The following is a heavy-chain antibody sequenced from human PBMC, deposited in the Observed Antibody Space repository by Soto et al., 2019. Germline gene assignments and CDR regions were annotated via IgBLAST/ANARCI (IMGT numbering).Heavy chain of an antibody. V-gene: IGHV3-30-3*01. Sequence: PGGSLRLSCAASGFTFSSYAMHWVRQAPGKGLEWVAVISYDGSNKYYADSVKGRFTISRDNSKNTLYLQMNSLRAEDTAVYYCARDSRIGIAVAGLFDYWGQGTLVTVSS. J-gene: IGHJ4*02. D-gene: IGHD6-19*01. CDR2: ISYDGSNK. CDR3: ARDSRIGIAVAGLFDY. CDR1: GFTFSSYA.